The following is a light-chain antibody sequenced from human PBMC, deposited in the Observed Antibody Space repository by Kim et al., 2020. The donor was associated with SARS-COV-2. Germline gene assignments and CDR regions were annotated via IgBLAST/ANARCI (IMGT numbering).Light chain of an antibody. Sequence: GSPGQPASIACSGDKLGDKYACWYQQKPGQSPVLVIYQDTKRPSGIPERFSGSNSGNTATLTISGTQAVDEADYYCQAWDSSTGVFGTGTKVTVL. CDR3: QAWDSSTGV. CDR1: KLGDKY. CDR2: QDT. V-gene: IGLV3-1*01. J-gene: IGLJ1*01.